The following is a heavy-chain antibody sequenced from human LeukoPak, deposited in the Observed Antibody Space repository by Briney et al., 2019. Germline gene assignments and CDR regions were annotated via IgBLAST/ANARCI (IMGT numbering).Heavy chain of an antibody. CDR1: GGTLSSYT. J-gene: IGHJ3*02. CDR2: IIPILGIA. V-gene: IGHV1-69*02. CDR3: ARARDHDAFDI. Sequence: GASVKVSCKTSGGTLSSYTISWVRQAPGQGLEWMGRIIPILGIANYAQKFQGRVTITADKSTSTAYMELSSLRSEDTAVYYCARARDHDAFDIWGQGTMVTVSS.